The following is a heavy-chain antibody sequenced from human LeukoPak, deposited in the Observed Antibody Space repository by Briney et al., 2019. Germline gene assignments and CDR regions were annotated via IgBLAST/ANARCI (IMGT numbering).Heavy chain of an antibody. J-gene: IGHJ6*02. CDR2: INPTGGST. CDR1: GYTFPSYF. CDR3: ARDRGEYSSSPGGMDV. Sequence: PGASVKVSCKASGYTFPSYFMHWVRQAPGQGLEWMGIINPTGGSTTYAQKFQGRVTITADESTSTAYMELSSLRSEDTAVYYCARDRGEYSSSPGGMDVWGQGTTVTVSS. V-gene: IGHV1-46*01. D-gene: IGHD6-6*01.